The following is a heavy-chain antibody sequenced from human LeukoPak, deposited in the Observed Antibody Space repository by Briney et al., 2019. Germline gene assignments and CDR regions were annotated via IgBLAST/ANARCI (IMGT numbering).Heavy chain of an antibody. CDR2: IRYDGSNK. CDR3: AKEPGDYDLDHDY. D-gene: IGHD3-16*01. Sequence: GGSLRLSCAASGFTFSSYGMHWVRQAPGKGLEWVAFIRYDGSNKYYADSVKGRFTISRDNSKNTLYLQMNSLRAEDTAVYYCAKEPGDYDLDHDYWGQGTLVTVSS. CDR1: GFTFSSYG. J-gene: IGHJ4*02. V-gene: IGHV3-30*02.